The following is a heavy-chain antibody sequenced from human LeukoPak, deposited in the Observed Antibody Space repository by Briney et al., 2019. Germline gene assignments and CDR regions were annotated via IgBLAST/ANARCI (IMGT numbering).Heavy chain of an antibody. V-gene: IGHV3-30*01. CDR3: ARLARYHLLEASDI. Sequence: PGGSLRLSCAASGFTFSSYAMHWVRQAPGKGLEWEAVISYDGSNKYYADSVKGRFTISRDNSKNTLYLQMNSLRAEDTAVYYCARLARYHLLEASDIWGQGTMVTVSS. CDR1: GFTFSSYA. J-gene: IGHJ3*02. CDR2: ISYDGSNK. D-gene: IGHD1-14*01.